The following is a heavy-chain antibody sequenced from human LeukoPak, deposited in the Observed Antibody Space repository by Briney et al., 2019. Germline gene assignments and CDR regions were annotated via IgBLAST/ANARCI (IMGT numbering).Heavy chain of an antibody. V-gene: IGHV3-74*01. J-gene: IGHJ5*02. Sequence: GGSLRLSCAASGFTFTNSWMHWVRQAPGKGLVWVSHINSDGTSTTYADSVKGRFTISRDNAKTTLYLQMNSLRAEDTAVYYCARGGSSRYTITSWGQGALVTVSS. D-gene: IGHD6-13*01. CDR1: GFTFTNSW. CDR2: INSDGTST. CDR3: ARGGSSRYTITS.